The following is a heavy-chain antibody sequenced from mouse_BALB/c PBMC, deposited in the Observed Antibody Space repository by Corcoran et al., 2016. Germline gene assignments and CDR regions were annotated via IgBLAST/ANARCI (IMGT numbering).Heavy chain of an antibody. CDR1: GYTFTSYV. J-gene: IGHJ4*01. Sequence: EVQLQQSGPELVKPGASVKMSCKASGYTFTSYVMHWVKQKPGQGLEWIGYINPYNDGTKYNEKFKGKATLTSDKSSNTAYMELSSLTSADSAVYYCARLYPGIAMDYWGQGTSVTVAS. V-gene: IGHV1S136*01. CDR2: INPYNDGT. CDR3: ARLYPGIAMDY.